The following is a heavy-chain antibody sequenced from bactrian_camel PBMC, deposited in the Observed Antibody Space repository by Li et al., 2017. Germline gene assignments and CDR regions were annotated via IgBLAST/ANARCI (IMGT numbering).Heavy chain of an antibody. J-gene: IGHJ4*01. Sequence: QLVESGGGSVQPGGSLTLSCVGSGYNFRPCAMGWYRQAEGKQRELVSMSNKDGTVAYADSVKGRFTLSQDYAKNTMYLQMNNLKTEDTAVYYCAPAGRSYVDIKCRARLGQGTQVTVS. CDR1: GYNFRPCA. CDR2: SNKDGTV. D-gene: IGHD6*01. V-gene: IGHV3S53*01.